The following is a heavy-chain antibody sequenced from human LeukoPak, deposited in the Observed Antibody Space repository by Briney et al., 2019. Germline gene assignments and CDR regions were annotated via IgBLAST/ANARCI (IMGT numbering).Heavy chain of an antibody. CDR3: ARSSTLGYCSGGSCRTDAFDI. CDR2: IYSGGST. D-gene: IGHD2-15*01. V-gene: IGHV3-66*01. Sequence: QAGGSLRLSCAASGFTVSSNYMSWVRQAPGKGLEWVSVIYSGGSTYYADSVKGRFTISRDNSKNTLYLQMNSLRAEDTAVYYCARSSTLGYCSGGSCRTDAFDIWGQGTMVTVSS. J-gene: IGHJ3*02. CDR1: GFTVSSNY.